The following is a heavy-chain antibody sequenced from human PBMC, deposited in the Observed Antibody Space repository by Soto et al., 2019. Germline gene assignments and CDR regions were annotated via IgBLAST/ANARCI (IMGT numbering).Heavy chain of an antibody. V-gene: IGHV1-69*01. CDR2: IIPISETT. CDR1: GGTFSSYA. CDR3: ARSQGSSTSLEIYYYYYYVMDV. D-gene: IGHD2-2*01. Sequence: QVQLVQSGAEVKKPGSSVKVSSKASGGTFSSYAISWVRQATGQGLEWMGGIIPISETTNYAQKFQGRVTITADESKSTAYMELSSLRSEDTAVYYCARSQGSSTSLEIYYYYYYVMDVWGQGTTVTVSS. J-gene: IGHJ6*02.